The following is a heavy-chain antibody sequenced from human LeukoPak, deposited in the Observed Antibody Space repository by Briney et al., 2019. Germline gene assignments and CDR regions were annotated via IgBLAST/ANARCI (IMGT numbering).Heavy chain of an antibody. CDR3: ARSWSGRVTAADI. D-gene: IGHD3-3*01. J-gene: IGHJ3*02. CDR1: GGSMSNHY. CDR2: ISTSGTT. V-gene: IGHV4-4*07. Sequence: SETLSLTCSVSGGSMSNHYWTWIRQPAEKGLEWIGRISTSGTTGYNPSLKSRITMSIDTSKNQFSLRLTSVTAADTAVYFCARSWSGRVTAADIWGQGTKVTVSS.